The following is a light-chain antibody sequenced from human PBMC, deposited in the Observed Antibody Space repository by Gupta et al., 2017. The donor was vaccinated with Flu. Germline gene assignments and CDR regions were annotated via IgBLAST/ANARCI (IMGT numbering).Light chain of an antibody. CDR1: QSVSSY. CDR3: QQSSNWPLLT. Sequence: DIVLTQSPATLSLSPGERATLSCRASQSVSSYLAWYQQKPGQAPRLLIYDASNRATGIPARFSGSGSGTDFTLTISRLEPEDCAVYYCQQSSNWPLLTFGGGAKVEIK. V-gene: IGKV3-11*01. J-gene: IGKJ4*01. CDR2: DAS.